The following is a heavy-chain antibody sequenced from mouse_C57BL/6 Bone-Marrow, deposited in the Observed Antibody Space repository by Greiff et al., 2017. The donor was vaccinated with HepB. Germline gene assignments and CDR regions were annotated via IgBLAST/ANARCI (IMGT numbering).Heavy chain of an antibody. J-gene: IGHJ2*01. V-gene: IGHV1-82*01. CDR3: SVYGTYDF. CDR1: GYAFSSSW. CDR2: IYPGGGDT. Sequence: LVESGPELVKPGASVKMSCKASGYAFSSSWMNWVKQRPGKGLEWIGRIYPGGGDTNYNGKFKGKATLTADKSSSTAYLHLLSLTSEASSFYFCSVYGTYDFWGRGPTLPVSS. D-gene: IGHD2-1*01.